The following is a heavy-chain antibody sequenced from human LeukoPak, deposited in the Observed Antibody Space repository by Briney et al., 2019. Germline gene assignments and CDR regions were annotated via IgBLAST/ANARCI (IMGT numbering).Heavy chain of an antibody. J-gene: IGHJ5*02. CDR3: ARDRDIVATNGEERGENNWFDP. CDR2: INPSGGST. CDR1: GYTFTSYY. D-gene: IGHD5-12*01. Sequence: GASVKVFCKASGYTFTSYYMHWVRQAPGQGLEWMGIINPSGGSTSYAQKFQGRVTMTRDMSTSTVYMELSSLRSEDTAVYYCARDRDIVATNGEERGENNWFDPWGQGTLVTVSS. V-gene: IGHV1-46*01.